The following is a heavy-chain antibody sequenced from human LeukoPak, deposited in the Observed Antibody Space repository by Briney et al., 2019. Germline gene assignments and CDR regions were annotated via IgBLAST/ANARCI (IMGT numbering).Heavy chain of an antibody. V-gene: IGHV5-51*01. J-gene: IGHJ3*02. CDR3: ARQVDILTGYDAFDI. CDR1: GYSFTSYW. CDR2: IYPGDSDT. Sequence: PRESLKISCKGSGYSFTSYWIGWVRQMPGKGLEWMGIIYPGDSDTRYSPSFQGQVTISADKSISTAYLQWSSLKASDTAMYYCARQVDILTGYDAFDIWGQGTMVTVSS. D-gene: IGHD3-9*01.